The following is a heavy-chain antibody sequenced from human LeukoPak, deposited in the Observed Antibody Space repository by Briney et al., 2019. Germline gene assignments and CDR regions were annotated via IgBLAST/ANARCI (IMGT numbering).Heavy chain of an antibody. V-gene: IGHV3-21*04. D-gene: IGHD4-23*01. J-gene: IGHJ4*02. CDR2: ISTSSNYI. CDR3: AKDSDDNSCK. CDR1: GFIFNNYN. Sequence: GGSLRLSCTASGFIFNNYNMNWVRQAPGKGLEWVSSISTSSNYIYYIDSVKGRFTISRDNSKNTLYLQMNSLRAEDTAVYYCAKDSDDNSCKWGQGTLVTVSS.